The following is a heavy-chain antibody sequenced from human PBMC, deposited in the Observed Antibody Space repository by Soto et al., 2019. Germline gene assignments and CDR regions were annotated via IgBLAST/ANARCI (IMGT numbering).Heavy chain of an antibody. CDR1: GGSISSGDYY. CDR3: ARELSGYKYGPGEVY. D-gene: IGHD5-18*01. CDR2: IFYSGDT. J-gene: IGHJ4*02. Sequence: PSETLSLTCTVSGGSISSGDYYLDCIRQPPGKGLEWIGYIFYSGDTYYNPSLKSRVIISMDTSQNQFSLKLNSVTAADTAVYYCARELSGYKYGPGEVYWGQGTLVTVSS. V-gene: IGHV4-30-4*01.